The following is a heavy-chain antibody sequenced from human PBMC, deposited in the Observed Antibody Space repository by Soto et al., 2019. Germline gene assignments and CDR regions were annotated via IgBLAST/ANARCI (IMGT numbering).Heavy chain of an antibody. Sequence: NPSETLSLTCAVYGGSFSGYYWSWIRQPPGKGLEWIGEINHSGSTNYNPSLKSRVTISVDTSKNQFSLKLSSVTAADTAVYYCARKYSSSWYYWGQGTLVTVS. CDR3: ARKYSSSWYY. CDR2: INHSGST. D-gene: IGHD6-13*01. CDR1: GGSFSGYY. J-gene: IGHJ4*02. V-gene: IGHV4-34*01.